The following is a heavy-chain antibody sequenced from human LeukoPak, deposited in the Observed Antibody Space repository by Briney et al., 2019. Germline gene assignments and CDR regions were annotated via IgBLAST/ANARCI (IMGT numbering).Heavy chain of an antibody. V-gene: IGHV3-21*01. D-gene: IGHD1-26*01. Sequence: GGSLRLSCAASGFTFSSYSMNWVRQAPGKGLEWVSSIGSSSSYIYYADSVKGRFTISRDNAKNSLYLQMNSLRAEDTAVYYCARGELPNYWGQGALVTVSS. CDR1: GFTFSSYS. CDR3: ARGELPNY. CDR2: IGSSSSYI. J-gene: IGHJ4*02.